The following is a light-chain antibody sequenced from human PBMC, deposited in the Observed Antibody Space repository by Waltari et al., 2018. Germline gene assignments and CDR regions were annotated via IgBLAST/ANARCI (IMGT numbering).Light chain of an antibody. CDR1: QSISSY. J-gene: IGKJ4*01. Sequence: DIHMTQSPSSLSASVGDRVTIPCRASQSISSYLNWYQQQPGKAPKLLIYAASSLQSVVPSMFSGSGSATDFTLTISRLQPEDFATYCCQQSYGTSTFGGGTKVEIK. V-gene: IGKV1-39*01. CDR2: AAS. CDR3: QQSYGTST.